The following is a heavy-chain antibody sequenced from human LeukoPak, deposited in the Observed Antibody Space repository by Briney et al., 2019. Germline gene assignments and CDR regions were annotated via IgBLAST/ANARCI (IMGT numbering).Heavy chain of an antibody. Sequence: GSLRLSCAASGFTFSSYSMNWVRQAPGKGLEWIGSIYYSGSTYYNPFLKSRVTISVDTSKNQFSLKLSSVTAADTAVYYCARENVLRYFDWAKVFDYWGQGTLVTVSS. V-gene: IGHV4-59*05. D-gene: IGHD3-9*01. CDR3: ARENVLRYFDWAKVFDY. CDR2: IYYSGST. CDR1: GFTFSSYSMN. J-gene: IGHJ4*02.